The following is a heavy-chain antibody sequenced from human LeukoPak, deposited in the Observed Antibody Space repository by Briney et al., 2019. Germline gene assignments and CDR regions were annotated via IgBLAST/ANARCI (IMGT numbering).Heavy chain of an antibody. CDR3: ARAMVTNYFYYYGMDV. Sequence: SVKVSCKASGGTFSSYAISWVRQAPGQGLEWMGRIIPILGIANYAQKFQGRVTITADKSTSTAYMELSSLRSEDTAVYYCARAMVTNYFYYYGMDVWGQGTTVTVSS. V-gene: IGHV1-69*04. CDR2: IIPILGIA. J-gene: IGHJ6*02. CDR1: GGTFSSYA. D-gene: IGHD5-18*01.